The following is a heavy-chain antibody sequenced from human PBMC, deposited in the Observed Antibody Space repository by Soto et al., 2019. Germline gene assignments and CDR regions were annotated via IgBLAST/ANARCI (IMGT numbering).Heavy chain of an antibody. CDR3: AKGDRGYPFDP. Sequence: QVQLVESGGGVVQPGRSLRLSCAASGFTFSSYGMHWVRQAPGKGLEWVAVISNAGRNIFYGDSVKGRFTISRDNSKNTLFLQINSLRTEDTAVYYCAKGDRGYPFDPWGQGTLVTVSS. CDR1: GFTFSSYG. D-gene: IGHD6-13*01. V-gene: IGHV3-30*18. CDR2: ISNAGRNI. J-gene: IGHJ5*02.